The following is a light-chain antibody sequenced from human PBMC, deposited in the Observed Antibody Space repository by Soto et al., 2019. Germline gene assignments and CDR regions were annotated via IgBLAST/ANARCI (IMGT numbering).Light chain of an antibody. CDR2: EGS. J-gene: IGLJ2*01. CDR3: CSYAGSSSHVV. Sequence: QSALTQPASVSGSPGQSITISCTGTRSDVGSYNLVSWYQQHPGKAPKLLIYEGSKRPSGVSKRFSGSKSGNTASLTISGLQAEDEADYYCCSYAGSSSHVVFGGGTKLTVL. V-gene: IGLV2-23*01. CDR1: RSDVGSYNL.